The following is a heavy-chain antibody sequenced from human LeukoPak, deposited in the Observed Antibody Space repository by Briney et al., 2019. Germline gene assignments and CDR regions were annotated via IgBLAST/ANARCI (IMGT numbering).Heavy chain of an antibody. V-gene: IGHV3-30*03. Sequence: QPGGSLRLSCAASGFTFSSYAMSWVRQAPGKGLEWVAVISYDGSNKYYADSVKGRFTISRDNSKNTLYLQMNSLRAEDTAVYYCASDPGGAYYYGSGPYFDYWGQGTLVTVSS. J-gene: IGHJ4*02. CDR2: ISYDGSNK. D-gene: IGHD3-10*01. CDR1: GFTFSSYA. CDR3: ASDPGGAYYYGSGPYFDY.